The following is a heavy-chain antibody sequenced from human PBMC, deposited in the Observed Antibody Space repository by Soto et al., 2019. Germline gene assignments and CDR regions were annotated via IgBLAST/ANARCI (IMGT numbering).Heavy chain of an antibody. CDR2: IILMFDAT. J-gene: IGHJ3*01. V-gene: IGHV1-69*06. CDR1: GDTFNTYA. CDR3: ARPFLAAFDL. Sequence: QVRLVQSGAEVKKPGSSVKVSCKASGDTFNTYAISWVRQAPGQGLEWIGGIILMFDATNYAQDFRGRATITADKSTNITYLELSSLRSDDTAVYYCARPFLAAFDLWGQGTMVNVSS.